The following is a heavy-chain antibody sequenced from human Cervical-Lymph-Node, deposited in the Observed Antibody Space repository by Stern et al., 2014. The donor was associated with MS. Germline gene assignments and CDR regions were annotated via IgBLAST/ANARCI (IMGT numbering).Heavy chain of an antibody. V-gene: IGHV1-18*01. J-gene: IGHJ4*02. Sequence: QVQLVQSGSEVKKPGASVKVSCQASGYTFTTYAITWVRQAPGQGLEWMGWISAYNLNANYAQNLQGRVTMTADTSTNTAYLELRSLGSDDTAVYYCVRDDPYCSGDCSSGDYWGQGTLVTVSS. CDR2: ISAYNLNA. CDR1: GYTFTTYA. CDR3: VRDDPYCSGDCSSGDY. D-gene: IGHD2-21*02.